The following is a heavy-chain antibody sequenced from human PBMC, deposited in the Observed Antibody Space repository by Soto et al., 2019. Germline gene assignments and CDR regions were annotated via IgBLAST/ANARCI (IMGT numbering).Heavy chain of an antibody. CDR1: GVSMKRYG. CDR2: IYYSGST. D-gene: IGHD3-10*01. J-gene: IGHJ4*02. V-gene: IGHV4-59*01. Sequence: SETLYLTCIVSGVSMKRYGWTCFRQAPGKKLELSGYIYYSGSTNYNPCLESRVTLSIDTSKNQFSLKLNSMTAADTAVYYCAGIRWLGEKAKNYFDSGGQGRLVTVSS. CDR3: AGIRWLGEKAKNYFDS.